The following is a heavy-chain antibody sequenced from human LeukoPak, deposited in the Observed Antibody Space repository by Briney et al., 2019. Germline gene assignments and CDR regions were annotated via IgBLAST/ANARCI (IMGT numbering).Heavy chain of an antibody. Sequence: GGSLRLSCAASGFTFSSYGMHWVRQAPGKGLEWVAVISYDGSNKYYADSVKGRFTISRDNSKNTRYLQMNSLRAEDTAVYYCAKTGDDGVYFDYWGQGTLVTVSS. CDR3: AKTGDDGVYFDY. V-gene: IGHV3-30*18. D-gene: IGHD7-27*01. CDR2: ISYDGSNK. J-gene: IGHJ4*02. CDR1: GFTFSSYG.